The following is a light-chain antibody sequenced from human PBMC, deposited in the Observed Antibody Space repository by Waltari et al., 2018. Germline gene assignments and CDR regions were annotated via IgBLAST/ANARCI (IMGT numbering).Light chain of an antibody. J-gene: IGKJ2*01. Sequence: DIQMTQSPSSLSASVGDRVTITCRASQSISSYLNWYQQKPGKAPKLLIYAASSLQSGVPSRFSGSGSGTDFTLTICSLQPEDFATYYCQQRYSTPPYTVGQGTKLEIK. CDR3: QQRYSTPPYT. CDR1: QSISSY. V-gene: IGKV1-39*01. CDR2: AAS.